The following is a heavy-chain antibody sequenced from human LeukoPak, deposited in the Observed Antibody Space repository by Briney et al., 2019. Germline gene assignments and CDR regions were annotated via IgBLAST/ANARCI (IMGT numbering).Heavy chain of an antibody. D-gene: IGHD5-12*01. Sequence: GGSLRLSCAASGFTFSTYWMSWVRQAPGKGLEWVANIKEDGSEGYYVDSVKGRFTISRDNAKNSLYLQMNSLRAEDTAVYYCARGLREYSGIDYWGLGTLVTVSS. V-gene: IGHV3-7*05. CDR2: IKEDGSEG. J-gene: IGHJ4*02. CDR3: ARGLREYSGIDY. CDR1: GFTFSTYW.